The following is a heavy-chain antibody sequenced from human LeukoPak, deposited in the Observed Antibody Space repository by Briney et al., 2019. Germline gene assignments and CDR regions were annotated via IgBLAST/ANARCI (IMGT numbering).Heavy chain of an antibody. CDR1: GFTFSSYE. D-gene: IGHD1-7*01. Sequence: GGSLRLSCAASGFTFSSYEMNWVRQAPGKGLEWISYISSSGTTIYYADSVKGRFTISRDNAENSLYLQMNSLRAEDTAVYYCARDRDWNSGFDYWGQGTLVTVSS. CDR3: ARDRDWNSGFDY. J-gene: IGHJ4*02. CDR2: ISSSGTTI. V-gene: IGHV3-48*03.